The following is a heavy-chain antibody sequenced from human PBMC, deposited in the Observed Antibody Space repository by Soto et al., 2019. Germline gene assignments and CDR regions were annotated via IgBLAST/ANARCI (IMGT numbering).Heavy chain of an antibody. Sequence: PWGSMRVSWAASGFTFVNYASHWVSQAPSKGLEWVAVISYDGSNKYYADSVKGRFTISRDNSKNTLYLQMNSLRAEDTAVYYCAREKTGYSSGWGIYSYYYDMDVWGQGTTVTVSS. D-gene: IGHD6-19*01. CDR3: AREKTGYSSGWGIYSYYYDMDV. J-gene: IGHJ6*02. CDR2: ISYDGSNK. V-gene: IGHV3-30-3*01. CDR1: GFTFVNYA.